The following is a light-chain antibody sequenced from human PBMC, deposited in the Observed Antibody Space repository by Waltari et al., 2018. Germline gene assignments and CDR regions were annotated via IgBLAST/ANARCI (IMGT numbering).Light chain of an antibody. CDR3: QQVKSYPRA. CDR2: AAS. Sequence: IQLTQSPSSLSASVGDRVTNTCRASQDISNYLAWYQQKPGKAPKLLIYAASTLQGGVPSRFSGSGSGTDFTLTISSLQPEDFATYYCQQVKSYPRAFGQGTKVELK. V-gene: IGKV1-9*01. CDR1: QDISNY. J-gene: IGKJ1*01.